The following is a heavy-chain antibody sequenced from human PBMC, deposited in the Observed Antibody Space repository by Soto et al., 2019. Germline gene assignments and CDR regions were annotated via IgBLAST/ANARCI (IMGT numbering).Heavy chain of an antibody. D-gene: IGHD3-9*01. V-gene: IGHV1-69*13. J-gene: IGHJ4*02. CDR3: ARADYDILTGYYSSHYFDY. CDR2: IIPIFGTA. Sequence: SVKVSCKASGGTFSGYAISWVRQAPGQGLEWMGGIIPIFGTANYAQKLQGRVTITADESTSTAYMELSSLRSEDTAVYYCARADYDILTGYYSSHYFDYWGQGTLVTVSS. CDR1: GGTFSGYA.